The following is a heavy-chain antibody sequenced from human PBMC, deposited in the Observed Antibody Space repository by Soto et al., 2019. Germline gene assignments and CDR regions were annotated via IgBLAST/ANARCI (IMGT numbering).Heavy chain of an antibody. CDR3: ARGDGGNYYYYYMDV. Sequence: PSETLSLTCAVSGDSISSSHYYWGWIRQLPGKGLEWIGTVYYTGSTYYNPSLETRVTISVDTSKNQFSLKICSVIAADTAVYYCARGDGGNYYYYYMDVWGKGTTVTVSS. V-gene: IGHV4-39*01. J-gene: IGHJ6*03. CDR2: VYYTGST. CDR1: GDSISSSHYY. D-gene: IGHD3-10*01.